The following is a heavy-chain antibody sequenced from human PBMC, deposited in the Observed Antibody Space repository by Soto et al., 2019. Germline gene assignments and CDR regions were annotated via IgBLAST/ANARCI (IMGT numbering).Heavy chain of an antibody. V-gene: IGHV3-21*01. CDR1: GFTFSSYS. D-gene: IGHD5-18*01. CDR2: ISSSSIYI. Sequence: GGSLRLSCAASGFTFSSYSINWVRQAPGKGLEWVSSISSSSIYIYYADSVKGRFTISRDNDKNSLYLQMNSLRAEDTAVYYWATDTSSNYFGQGTLLTLSS. CDR3: ATDTSSNY. J-gene: IGHJ4*02.